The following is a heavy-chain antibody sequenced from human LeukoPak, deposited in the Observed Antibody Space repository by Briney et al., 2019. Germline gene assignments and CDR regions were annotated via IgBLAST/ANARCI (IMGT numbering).Heavy chain of an antibody. CDR1: GFTVSSNY. CDR2: IYSGGST. Sequence: GGSLRLSCAASGFTVSSNYMSWVRQAPGKGREWVSVIYSGGSTYYADSVKGRFTISRDNSKTTLYLQMNSLRAEDTAVYYCARRHTKNFDLTPSYYGMDVWGQGTPVTVSS. D-gene: IGHD3-9*01. CDR3: ARRHTKNFDLTPSYYGMDV. J-gene: IGHJ6*02. V-gene: IGHV3-66*04.